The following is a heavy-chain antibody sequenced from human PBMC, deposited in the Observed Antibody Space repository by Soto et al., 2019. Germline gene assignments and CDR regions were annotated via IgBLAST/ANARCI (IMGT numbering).Heavy chain of an antibody. V-gene: IGHV4-4*02. J-gene: IGHJ4*02. CDR2: IHHRGGI. CDR3: ARGVGSTAVAGQFDS. D-gene: IGHD6-19*01. Sequence: QVQLQESGPGLVKPSGTLSLTCAVSGGSVSSSNWWSWVRQTPGKGLEWIGEIHHRGGINYNPSLKRRVTMSVDKSKNQFSLKLTSGSAADTAVYDCARGVGSTAVAGQFDSWGQGILVTVSS. CDR1: GGSVSSSNW.